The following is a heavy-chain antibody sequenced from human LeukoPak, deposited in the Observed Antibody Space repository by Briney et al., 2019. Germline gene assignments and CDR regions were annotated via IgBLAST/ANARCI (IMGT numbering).Heavy chain of an antibody. CDR1: GFTVGSDY. CDR2: IQSGGTT. Sequence: GGSLRLSCAASGFTVGSDYMNWVRQAPGKGLEWVSVIQSGGTTYYADSVKGRFTISRDISKNTLYLQMDSLRAEDTAVYYCARSGGLIVVVPAAGSAEGYFDLWGRGTLVTVSS. CDR3: ARSGGLIVVVPAAGSAEGYFDL. J-gene: IGHJ2*01. D-gene: IGHD2-2*01. V-gene: IGHV3-53*01.